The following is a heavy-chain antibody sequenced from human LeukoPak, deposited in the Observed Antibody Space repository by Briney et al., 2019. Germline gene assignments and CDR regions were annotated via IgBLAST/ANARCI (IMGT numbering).Heavy chain of an antibody. J-gene: IGHJ5*02. D-gene: IGHD6-13*01. CDR1: GGSISSYY. CDR3: AREGAAAGTMGYNWFDP. V-gene: IGHV4-59*01. CDR2: IYYSGST. Sequence: SETLSLTCTVSGGSISSYYWSWIRQPPGKGLEWIGYIYYSGSTNYNPSLKSRVTISVDTSKNQFSLKLSSVAAADTAVYYCAREGAAAGTMGYNWFDPWGQGTLVTVSS.